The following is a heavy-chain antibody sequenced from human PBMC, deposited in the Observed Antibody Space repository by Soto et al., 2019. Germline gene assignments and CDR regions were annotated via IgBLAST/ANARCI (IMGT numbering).Heavy chain of an antibody. CDR1: GFTFSNFG. V-gene: IGHV3-23*01. D-gene: IGHD1-1*01. CDR2: ISGSGGGT. Sequence: EVQLLESGGGLVEPGGSLRLSCAASGFTFSNFGMSWVRQAPGKGLEWVSVISGSGGGTYYADSVRGRFTTSRDNSKNTLFLKMNSLRAEDTAVYYCEKEMGPNWTFFDYWGQGTLATVFS. CDR3: EKEMGPNWTFFDY. J-gene: IGHJ4*02.